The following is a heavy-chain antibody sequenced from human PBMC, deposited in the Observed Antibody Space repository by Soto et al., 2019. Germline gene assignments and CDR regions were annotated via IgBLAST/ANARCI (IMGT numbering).Heavy chain of an antibody. V-gene: IGHV4-59*08. CDR2: IYYSGST. J-gene: IGHJ5*02. CDR1: GGSISSYY. CDR3: ARSRRPYNWFDP. Sequence: SETLSLTCTVSGGSISSYYWSWIRQPPGKGLEWIGYIYYSGSTNYNPSLKSRVTISVDTSKNQFSLKLSSVTAADTAVYYCARSRRPYNWFDPWGQGTLVTVSS.